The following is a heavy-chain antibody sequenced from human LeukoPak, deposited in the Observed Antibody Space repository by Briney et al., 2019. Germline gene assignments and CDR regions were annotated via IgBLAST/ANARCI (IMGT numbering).Heavy chain of an antibody. CDR3: ARDGRGSSHQDI. J-gene: IGHJ3*02. CDR2: IYHSGST. D-gene: IGHD2-15*01. Sequence: PSETLSLTCTVSGGSISSGGYYWSWIRQPPGKGLEWIGYIYHSGSTYYNPSLKSRVTISVDRSKNQFSLKLSSVTAADTAVYYCARDGRGSSHQDIWGQGTMVIVSS. V-gene: IGHV4-30-2*01. CDR1: GGSISSGGYY.